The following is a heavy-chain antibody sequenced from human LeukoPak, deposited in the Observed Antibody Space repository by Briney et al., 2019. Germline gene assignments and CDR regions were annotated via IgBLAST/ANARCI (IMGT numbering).Heavy chain of an antibody. J-gene: IGHJ4*02. Sequence: GGSLRLSCAASGFTLSSYAMSWVRQGPGKGLEWVANIKPDGSETYYVDSLKGRFTISRDNAKISLYLQMNSLRAEDTAVYFCARERSCPNGECFSYFDSWGQGILVTVSS. CDR1: GFTLSSYA. V-gene: IGHV3-7*01. CDR2: IKPDGSET. D-gene: IGHD2-8*01. CDR3: ARERSCPNGECFSYFDS.